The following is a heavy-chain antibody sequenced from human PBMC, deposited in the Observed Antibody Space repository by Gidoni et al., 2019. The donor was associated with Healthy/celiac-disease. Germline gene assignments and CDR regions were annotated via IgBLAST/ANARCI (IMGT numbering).Heavy chain of an antibody. CDR2: IYYSGST. J-gene: IGHJ2*01. D-gene: IGHD6-19*01. CDR3: ARHFVYSSGWLENWYFDL. CDR1: GGSISSSRYS. Sequence: QLQLQESGPGMGKTSENLSLTCTVSGGSISSSRYSWGWIRQPPGKGLEWIGSIYYSGSTYYNPSLKSRVTISVDTSKNQFSLKLSSVTASDTAVYYCARHFVYSSGWLENWYFDLWGRGTLVTVSS. V-gene: IGHV4-39*01.